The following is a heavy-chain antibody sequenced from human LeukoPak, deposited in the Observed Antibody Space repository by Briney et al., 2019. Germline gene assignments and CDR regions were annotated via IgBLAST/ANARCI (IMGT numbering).Heavy chain of an antibody. J-gene: IGHJ6*03. D-gene: IGHD2-21*01. Sequence: NPSLKSRVTISVDTSKTQFSLKLSSLTAADTAVYYCARRRGDDSRICYIKYYYYYYMDVWGNGTTVTVSS. V-gene: IGHV4-34*01. CDR3: ARRRGDDSRICYIKYYYYYYMDV.